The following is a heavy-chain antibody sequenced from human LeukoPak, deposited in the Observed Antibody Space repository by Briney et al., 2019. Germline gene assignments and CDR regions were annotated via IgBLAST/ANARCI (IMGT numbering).Heavy chain of an antibody. V-gene: IGHV1-46*01. Sequence: GSVKVSCKAFGYTFTSYYMHWVRRAPGQGLEWMGIINPSGGSTSYAQKFQGRVTMTRDTSTSTVYMELSSLRSEDTAVYYCARDWNRDKAMVPGGYWGQGTLVTVSS. CDR1: GYTFTSYY. D-gene: IGHD5-18*01. CDR2: INPSGGST. J-gene: IGHJ4*02. CDR3: ARDWNRDKAMVPGGY.